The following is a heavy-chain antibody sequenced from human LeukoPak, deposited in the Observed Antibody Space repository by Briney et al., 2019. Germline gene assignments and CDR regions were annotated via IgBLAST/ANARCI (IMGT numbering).Heavy chain of an antibody. CDR2: MSASGGGT. J-gene: IGHJ4*02. CDR3: AKDSSSGWYYFDY. Sequence: GGSLRLSCAASGVTFSSYAMSWVRQAPGKGLEWVSAMSASGGGTYYADSVKGRFTISRDNSKNTLYLQMNSLRAEDTAVYYCAKDSSSGWYYFDYWGQGTLVTVSS. CDR1: GVTFSSYA. D-gene: IGHD6-19*01. V-gene: IGHV3-23*01.